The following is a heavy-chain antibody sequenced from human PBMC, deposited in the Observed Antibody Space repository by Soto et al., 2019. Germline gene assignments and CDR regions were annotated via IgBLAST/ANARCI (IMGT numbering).Heavy chain of an antibody. Sequence: PSETLSLTCTVSGGSISSGGYYWSWVRQHPGKGLEWIGYIYYSGSTYYNPSLKSRVTISVDTSKNQFSLKLSSVTAADTAVYYCARHIDYSFDYWGQGILVTVSS. V-gene: IGHV4-31*03. CDR3: ARHIDYSFDY. J-gene: IGHJ4*02. CDR2: IYYSGST. CDR1: GGSISSGGYY. D-gene: IGHD3-9*01.